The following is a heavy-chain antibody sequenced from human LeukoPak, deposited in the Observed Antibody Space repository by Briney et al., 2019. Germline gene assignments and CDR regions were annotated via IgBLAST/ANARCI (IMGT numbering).Heavy chain of an antibody. CDR2: IYYSGST. CDR1: GGSISSSSYY. D-gene: IGHD2-8*02. V-gene: IGHV4-39*01. Sequence: SETLSLTCTVSGGSISSSSYYWGWIRQPPGKGLEWIGSIYYSGSTYYNPSLKSRVTISVDTSKNQFSLKLSSVTAADTAVYYCARAPGGYTFDYWGQGTLVTVSS. CDR3: ARAPGGYTFDY. J-gene: IGHJ4*02.